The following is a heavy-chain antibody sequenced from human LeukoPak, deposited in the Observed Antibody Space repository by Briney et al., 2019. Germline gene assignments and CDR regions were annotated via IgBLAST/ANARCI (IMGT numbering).Heavy chain of an antibody. J-gene: IGHJ4*02. CDR1: GFTFSSYA. D-gene: IGHD2-21*01. V-gene: IGHV3-23*01. CDR3: AKLTRQHCGKDCPYPFDY. CDR2: ISGSGDIT. Sequence: GGSLRLSCAASGFTFSSYAMSWVRQAPGKGLEWVSVISGSGDITNDADSVTGRFTISRDNSKNTLYLHINSLSAEDTAIYYCAKLTRQHCGKDCPYPFDYCGQGTLVTVSS.